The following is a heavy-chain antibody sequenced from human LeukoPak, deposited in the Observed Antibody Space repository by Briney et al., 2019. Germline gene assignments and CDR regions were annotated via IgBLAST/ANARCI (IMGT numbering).Heavy chain of an antibody. CDR2: IRYDGSNK. D-gene: IGHD3-16*01. CDR3: AKHPSPVFGGGSYFED. Sequence: PGGSLRLSCAASGFTFSDYGMHWVRQAPGKGLEWVAFIRYDGSNKYYADSVKGRFTISRDNSKNTLYLQMNSLTAEDTAVYYCAKHPSPVFGGGSYFEDWGQGTLVTVSS. V-gene: IGHV3-30*02. J-gene: IGHJ4*02. CDR1: GFTFSDYG.